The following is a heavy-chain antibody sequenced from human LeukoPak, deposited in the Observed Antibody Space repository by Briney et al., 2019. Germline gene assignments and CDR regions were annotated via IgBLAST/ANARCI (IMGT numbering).Heavy chain of an antibody. J-gene: IGHJ4*02. D-gene: IGHD6-13*01. V-gene: IGHV1-69*04. CDR2: IIPILGIA. CDR3: ARGLYSSSWYSYFDY. Sequence: ASVKVSCKASGGTFSSYAISWVRQAPGQGLEWMGRIIPILGIANYAQKFQGRVTITADKSTSTAYMELSSLRSEDTAVYYCARGLYSSSWYSYFDYWGQGTLVTVSS. CDR1: GGTFSSYA.